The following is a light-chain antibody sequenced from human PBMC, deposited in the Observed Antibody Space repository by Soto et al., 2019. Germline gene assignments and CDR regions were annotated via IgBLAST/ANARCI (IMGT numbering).Light chain of an antibody. CDR1: SSDVGGYNY. CDR3: SSYTTTSTLV. V-gene: IGLV2-14*01. Sequence: QSVLTQPASVSGSPGQSITISCTGSSSDVGGYNYVSWYQQHPGKAPKLTIYEVSDRPSGVSNRFSGSKSGNTASLTISGLQDEDEADYYCSSYTTTSTLVFGTGTKLTVL. CDR2: EVS. J-gene: IGLJ1*01.